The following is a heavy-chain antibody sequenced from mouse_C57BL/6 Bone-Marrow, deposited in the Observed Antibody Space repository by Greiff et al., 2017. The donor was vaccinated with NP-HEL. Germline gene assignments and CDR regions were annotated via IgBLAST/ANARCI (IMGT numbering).Heavy chain of an antibody. CDR3: ARWGYAVYYCDY. V-gene: IGHV1-7*01. J-gene: IGHJ2*01. CDR2: INPSSGYT. D-gene: IGHD6-5*01. CDR1: GYTFTSYW. Sequence: QVQLQQSGAELAKPGASVKLSCKASGYTFTSYWMHWVKQRPGQGPEWIGYINPSSGYTTYNQKFKDKATLTADKSSSTAYMQRSSLTHEDSAVYYCARWGYAVYYCDYWGQGTTLTVSS.